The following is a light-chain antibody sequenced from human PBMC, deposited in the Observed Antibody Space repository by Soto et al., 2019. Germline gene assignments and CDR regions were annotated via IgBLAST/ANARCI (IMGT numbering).Light chain of an antibody. CDR2: GAS. CDR3: QHYGHALWA. CDR1: QSVTSDY. J-gene: IGKJ1*01. V-gene: IGKV3-20*01. Sequence: EVVVTQSPGTLSLSPGERATLSCRGSQSVTSDYLAWYQQKPGQSPRLLMSGASRRATGVPDRFSGSGSGTDFTLIISRLEPEDFAVYYCQHYGHALWAFGQGTKVEIK.